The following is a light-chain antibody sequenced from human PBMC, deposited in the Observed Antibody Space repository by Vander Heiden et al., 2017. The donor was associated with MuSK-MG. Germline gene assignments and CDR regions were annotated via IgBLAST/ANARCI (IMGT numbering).Light chain of an antibody. J-gene: IGLJ2*01. CDR1: QLGDKY. Sequence: SYEVTQPPPVSVSPGQTARITCSGDQLGDKYASWYQQKPGQSPVLVIYQGTKRPSGIPERFSGSNSGNTATLTISGTQAMDEADYYCQAWDSTPVFGGGTKLTVL. CDR3: QAWDSTPV. V-gene: IGLV3-1*01. CDR2: QGT.